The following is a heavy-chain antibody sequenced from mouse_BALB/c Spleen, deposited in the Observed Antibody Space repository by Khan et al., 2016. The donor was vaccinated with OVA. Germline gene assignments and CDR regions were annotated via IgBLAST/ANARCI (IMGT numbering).Heavy chain of an antibody. CDR1: GFTFSSYT. CDR2: ISNGCGST. V-gene: IGHV5-12-2*01. J-gene: IGHJ3*01. CDR3: ARQEGYYYGSIWLAS. Sequence: EVELVESGGGLVQPGGSLKLSCAASGFTFSSYTMSWVRQTPEKRLEWVAYISNGCGSTYYPDTVKGRFTISRDNAKNTLYLQMRSLKPEDTDMYYCARQEGYYYGSIWLASWGQGTLVTGSA. D-gene: IGHD1-1*01.